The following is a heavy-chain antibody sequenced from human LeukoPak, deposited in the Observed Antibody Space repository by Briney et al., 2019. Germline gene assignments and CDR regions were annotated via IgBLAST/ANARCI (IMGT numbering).Heavy chain of an antibody. D-gene: IGHD3-3*01. CDR2: IIPILGIA. CDR3: ARDNLVDYDFWSGYRVSYFDY. Sequence: SVKVSCTASGGTFSSYAISWVRQAPGQGLEWMGRIIPILGIANYAQKFQGRVTITADKSTSTAYMELSSLRPEDTAVYYCARDNLVDYDFWSGYRVSYFDYWGQGTLVTVSS. V-gene: IGHV1-69*04. CDR1: GGTFSSYA. J-gene: IGHJ4*02.